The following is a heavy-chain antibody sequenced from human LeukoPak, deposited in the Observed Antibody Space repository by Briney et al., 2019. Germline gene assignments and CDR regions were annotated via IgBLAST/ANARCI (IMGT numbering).Heavy chain of an antibody. CDR2: MNPNSDNT. CDR1: GYTFTSYD. J-gene: IGHJ4*02. Sequence: GASVKVSCKASGYTFTSYDINWVRQATGQGLEWMGWMNPNSDNTVYAQKFQGRVTITRNTSISTAYMELSRLRSEDTAVYYCARASHRYCSGGSCCSGYWGQGTLVTVSS. V-gene: IGHV1-8*03. CDR3: ARASHRYCSGGSCCSGY. D-gene: IGHD2-15*01.